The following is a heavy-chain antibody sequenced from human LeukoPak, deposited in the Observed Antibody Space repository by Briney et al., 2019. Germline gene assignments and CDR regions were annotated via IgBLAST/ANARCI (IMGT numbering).Heavy chain of an antibody. J-gene: IGHJ6*03. V-gene: IGHV4-39*07. CDR3: ARGSYDSSGYYVYYYYYMDV. Sequence: PSETLSLTCTVSGGSISSSSYYWGWIRQPPGKGLEWIGSIYYSGSTYYNPSLKSRVTISVDTSKNQFSLKLSSVTAADTAVYYCARGSYDSSGYYVYYYYYMDVWGKGTTVTVSS. CDR1: GGSISSSSYY. D-gene: IGHD3-22*01. CDR2: IYYSGST.